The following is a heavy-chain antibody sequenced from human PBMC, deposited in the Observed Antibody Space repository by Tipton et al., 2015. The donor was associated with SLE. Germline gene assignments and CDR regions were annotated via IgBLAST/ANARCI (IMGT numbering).Heavy chain of an antibody. D-gene: IGHD1-14*01. CDR2: VLYSGTT. CDR3: VRDPALAETGTYFDR. V-gene: IGHV4-39*07. CDR1: GGPIINTNYY. Sequence: TLSLTCTVSGGPIINTNYYWDWIRQSPGKGLEWIGHVLYSGTTNYNPSLKSRVTISVDTSKSQFSLRLNSVTAADTAKYYCVRDPALAETGTYFDRWGQGTLVTVSA. J-gene: IGHJ4*02.